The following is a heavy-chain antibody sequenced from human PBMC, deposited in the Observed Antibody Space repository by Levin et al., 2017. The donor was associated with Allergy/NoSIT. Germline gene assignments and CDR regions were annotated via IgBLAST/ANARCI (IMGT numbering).Heavy chain of an antibody. Sequence: PGGSLRLSCAASGFTFSSNAMSWVRQAPGKGLQWVSAISGTGTDTYYADSVKGRFTISRDNSKNMLYLQMNSLRADDTAVYYCTKSVRNNTTWGRGTLLTVSS. CDR1: GFTFSSNA. J-gene: IGHJ2*01. V-gene: IGHV3-23*01. CDR3: TKSVRNNTT. CDR2: ISGTGTDT. D-gene: IGHD3-10*02.